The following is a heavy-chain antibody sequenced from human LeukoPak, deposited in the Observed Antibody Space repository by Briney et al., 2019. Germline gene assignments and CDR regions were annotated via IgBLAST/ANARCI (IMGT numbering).Heavy chain of an antibody. J-gene: IGHJ4*02. CDR1: GFNFNTYA. D-gene: IGHD2-21*02. Sequence: GGSLRLSCAASGFNFNTYAMTWVRQAPGKGLEWVSVIGSEGGGIQYADSVKGRFSISRDNSKNTLYLQMNSLRTEDTAIYYCAKYAPPTTVVTRFFDSWGQGSLVSVSS. V-gene: IGHV3-23*01. CDR3: AKYAPPTTVVTRFFDS. CDR2: IGSEGGGI.